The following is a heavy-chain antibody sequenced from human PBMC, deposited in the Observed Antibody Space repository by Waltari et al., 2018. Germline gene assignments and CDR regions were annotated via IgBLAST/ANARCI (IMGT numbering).Heavy chain of an antibody. CDR3: AREDTAMATNYYYYGMDV. V-gene: IGHV1-69*08. CDR2: IIPILGIA. D-gene: IGHD5-18*01. CDR1: GGTFSSYT. Sequence: QVQLVQSGAEVKKPGSSVKVSCKASGGTFSSYTISWVRQAPGQGLEWMGRIIPILGIANYAQKFQGRVTITADKSTSTAYMELSSLRSEDTAVYYCAREDTAMATNYYYYGMDVWGQGTTVTVSS. J-gene: IGHJ6*02.